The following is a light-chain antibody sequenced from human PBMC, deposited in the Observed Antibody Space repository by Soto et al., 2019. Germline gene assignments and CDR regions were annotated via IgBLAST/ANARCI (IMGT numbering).Light chain of an antibody. Sequence: QSALTQPAPVSGSPGQSITISCTGTSSVVGSYNLVSWYQQHPGKAPKVMIYEVSKRPSGVPNRFSGSKPGNTASLTISGLQAEDEADYYCCSYAGSSTYVFGTGTKVTVL. CDR3: CSYAGSSTYV. CDR1: SSVVGSYNL. CDR2: EVS. J-gene: IGLJ1*01. V-gene: IGLV2-23*02.